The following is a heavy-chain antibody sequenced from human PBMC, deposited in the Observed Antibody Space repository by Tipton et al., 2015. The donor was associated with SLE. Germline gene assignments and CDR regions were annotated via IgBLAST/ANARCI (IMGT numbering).Heavy chain of an antibody. J-gene: IGHJ3*01. CDR2: INYSGNT. CDR1: GDSISNNNYY. CDR3: ARGDNWDYMED. V-gene: IGHV4-39*07. D-gene: IGHD1-7*01. Sequence: TLSLTCALSGDSISNNNYYWGWIRQPPGKGLEWIGNINYSGNTYYNPSLKSRVTLSRDTSKNEFSLHLRSVTAADTAVYYCARGDNWDYMEDWGRGTMVTVSS.